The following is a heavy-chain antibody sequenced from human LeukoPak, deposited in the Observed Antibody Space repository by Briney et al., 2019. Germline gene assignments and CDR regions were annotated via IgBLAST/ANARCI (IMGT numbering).Heavy chain of an antibody. D-gene: IGHD3-10*01. CDR2: IYYSGST. V-gene: IGHV4-39*07. CDR1: GGSISSSSYY. CDR3: ARAGPFGNWFDP. J-gene: IGHJ5*02. Sequence: SETLSLTCNVSGGSISSSSYYWGWIRQPPGKGLEWIGSIYYSGSTYYNPSLKSRVTISVDTSKNQFSLKLSSVTAADTAVYYCARAGPFGNWFDPWGQGTLVTVSS.